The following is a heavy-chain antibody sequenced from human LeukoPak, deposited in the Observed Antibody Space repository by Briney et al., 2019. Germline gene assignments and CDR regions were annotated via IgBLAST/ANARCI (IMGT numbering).Heavy chain of an antibody. V-gene: IGHV3-23*01. J-gene: IGHJ6*03. Sequence: GGSLRLSCAASGFTFSSYGMSWVRQAPGKGLEWVSAISGSGGSTYYADSVKGRFTISRDNSKNTLYLQMNSLRAEDTAAYYCAKAGDPEYYYYYMDVWGKGTTVTISS. CDR2: ISGSGGST. CDR3: AKAGDPEYYYYYMDV. CDR1: GFTFSSYG. D-gene: IGHD4-17*01.